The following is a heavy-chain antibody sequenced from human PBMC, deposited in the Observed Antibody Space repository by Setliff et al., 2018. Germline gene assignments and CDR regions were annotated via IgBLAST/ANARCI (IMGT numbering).Heavy chain of an antibody. V-gene: IGHV3-30-3*01. Sequence: GFPRLSCAASGFTFSSYAMHWVRQAPGKGLEWVAVISYDGSNKYYADSVKGRFTISRDNSKNTLYLQMNSLRAEDMAVYYCARERYDSRSWYFDLWSRGTLVTVSS. J-gene: IGHJ2*01. CDR3: ARERYDSRSWYFDL. D-gene: IGHD3-22*01. CDR2: ISYDGSNK. CDR1: GFTFSSYA.